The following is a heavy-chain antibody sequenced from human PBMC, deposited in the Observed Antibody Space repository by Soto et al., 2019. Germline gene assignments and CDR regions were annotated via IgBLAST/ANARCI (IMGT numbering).Heavy chain of an antibody. CDR1: GGSISSGDYY. Sequence: SETLSLTCTVSGGSISSGDYYWSWIRQPPGKGLEWIGYIHYSGSTNYNPSLKSQVIISVDTSKNQLSLKLSSVTAADTAVYFCARVRSNLFDYWGQGTLVTVSS. V-gene: IGHV4-61*08. D-gene: IGHD3-3*01. J-gene: IGHJ4*02. CDR3: ARVRSNLFDY. CDR2: IHYSGST.